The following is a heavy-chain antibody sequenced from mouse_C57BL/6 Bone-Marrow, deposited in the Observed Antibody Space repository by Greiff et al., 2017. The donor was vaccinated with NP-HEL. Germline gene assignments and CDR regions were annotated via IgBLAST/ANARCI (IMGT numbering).Heavy chain of an antibody. CDR2: LDPSDSYT. CDR1: GYTFTSYW. Sequence: QVQLQQPGAELVKPGASVKLSCKASGYTFTSYWMQWVKQRPGQGLEWIGELDPSDSYTNYNQKFKGKATLTVDTSSSTAYMQLSSLTSEDSAVYYCARRGGYYGSSYWYFDVWGTGTTVTVSS. J-gene: IGHJ1*03. D-gene: IGHD1-1*01. V-gene: IGHV1-50*01. CDR3: ARRGGYYGSSYWYFDV.